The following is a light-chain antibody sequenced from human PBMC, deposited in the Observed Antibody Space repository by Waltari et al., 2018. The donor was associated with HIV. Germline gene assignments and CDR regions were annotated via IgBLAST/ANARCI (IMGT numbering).Light chain of an antibody. V-gene: IGLV2-14*03. J-gene: IGLJ3*02. CDR3: ASYTARSIPWV. CDR1: SSDIGGYNY. Sequence: QSALTQPASVSGSPGQSLTISCTCTSSDIGGYNYFPWYQQHPGKPPKVLIYDVINRPSGISDRFSGPKSGSTASLTISGLQAEDEADYYCASYTARSIPWVFGGGTKLTVV. CDR2: DVI.